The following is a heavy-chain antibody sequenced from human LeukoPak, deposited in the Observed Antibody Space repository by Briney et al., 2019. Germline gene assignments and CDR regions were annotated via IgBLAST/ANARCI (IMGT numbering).Heavy chain of an antibody. Sequence: ASVKVSCKASGGTFSSYAISWVRQAPGQGLEWMGRIIPILGIANYAQKFQGRVTITADKSTSTAYMELSSLRSEDTAVYYCARDRGYSGSWYEPRYYYYGMDVWGQGTTVTVSS. V-gene: IGHV1-69*04. CDR3: ARDRGYSGSWYEPRYYYYGMDV. J-gene: IGHJ6*02. D-gene: IGHD6-13*01. CDR2: IIPILGIA. CDR1: GGTFSSYA.